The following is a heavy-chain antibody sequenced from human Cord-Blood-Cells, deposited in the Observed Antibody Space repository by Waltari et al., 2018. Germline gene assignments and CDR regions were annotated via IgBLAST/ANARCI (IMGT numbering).Heavy chain of an antibody. CDR2: SNPSDGGT. V-gene: IGHV1-2*02. CDR1: GYTFTGYY. D-gene: IGHD6-19*01. CDR3: ARARSIAVAGTGWFDP. J-gene: IGHJ5*02. Sequence: QVQLVQSGAEVKKPGASVKVSCKASGYTFTGYYMHWVRLAPGQGLEWMGWSNPSDGGTNDAQTFQGRGTMTRGTSISTAYMELSRLRSGDTAVYYCARARSIAVAGTGWFDPWGQGTLVTVSS.